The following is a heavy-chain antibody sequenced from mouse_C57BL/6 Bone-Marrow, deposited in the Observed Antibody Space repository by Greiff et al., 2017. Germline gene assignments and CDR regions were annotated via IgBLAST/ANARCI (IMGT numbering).Heavy chain of an antibody. Sequence: EVKLQESGGGLVQPGESLKLSCESNEYEFPSHDMSWVRKTPEKRLELVAAINSDGGSPYYPDTMERRFIISRDNTKKTLYLQMSSLRSEDTALYYCARPMVTTCMDYWGQGTSVTVSS. J-gene: IGHJ4*01. CDR3: ARPMVTTCMDY. CDR1: EYEFPSHD. D-gene: IGHD2-3*01. CDR2: INSDGGSP. V-gene: IGHV5-2*01.